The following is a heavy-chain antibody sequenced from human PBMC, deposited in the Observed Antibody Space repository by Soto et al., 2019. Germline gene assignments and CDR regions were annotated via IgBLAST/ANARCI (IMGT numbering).Heavy chain of an antibody. V-gene: IGHV6-1*01. Sequence: SQTLSLTCAISGDSVSSNSAAWNWIRLSPSRGLEWLARTYYRSRWYNDYAVSVRSRITVNPDTSKNQFSLQLTSETPEDTAVYYCAGTTSHQWYYMDVWGKGTTVTVS. CDR3: AGTTSHQWYYMDV. CDR2: TYYRSRWYN. D-gene: IGHD1-7*01. J-gene: IGHJ6*03. CDR1: GDSVSSNSAA.